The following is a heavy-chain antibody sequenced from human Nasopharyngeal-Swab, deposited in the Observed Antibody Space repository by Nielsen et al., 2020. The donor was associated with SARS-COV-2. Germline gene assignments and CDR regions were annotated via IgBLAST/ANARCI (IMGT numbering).Heavy chain of an antibody. D-gene: IGHD6-13*01. CDR1: GFTFSSYE. V-gene: IGHV3-48*03. CDR2: ISSSGSTI. J-gene: IGHJ3*02. CDR3: AREYSSSWGAFDI. Sequence: GGSLRLSCAASGFTFSSYEMNWVRQAPGKGLEWVSYISSSGSTIYYADSVKGRFTISRDNAKNSLYLQMNSLRAEDTAVYYCAREYSSSWGAFDIWGQGTMVTVSS.